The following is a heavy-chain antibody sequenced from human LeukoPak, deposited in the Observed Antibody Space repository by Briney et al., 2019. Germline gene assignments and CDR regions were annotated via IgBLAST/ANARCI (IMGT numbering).Heavy chain of an antibody. Sequence: SETLSLTCAVYGGSFSGYYWSWIRQPPGKGLEWIGEINHSGSTNYYPSLKSRVTISVDTSKNQFSLKLSSVTAADTAVYYCARGVFDYWGQGTLVTVSS. CDR2: INHSGST. CDR1: GGSFSGYY. V-gene: IGHV4-34*01. CDR3: ARGVFDY. J-gene: IGHJ4*02.